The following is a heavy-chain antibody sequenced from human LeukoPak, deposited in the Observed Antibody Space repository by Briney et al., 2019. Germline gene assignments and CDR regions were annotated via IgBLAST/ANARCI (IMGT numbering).Heavy chain of an antibody. CDR3: ARAFTVRSRIDY. Sequence: GASVKVSCKASGYTFTTYYMHWVRQAPGQGLEWMGIINPSGGSTTYAQKFQGRVTMTRDTSTSTAYMELSSLRSEDTAVFFCARAFTVRSRIDYWGQGTLDTVSS. CDR1: GYTFTTYY. D-gene: IGHD4-11*01. V-gene: IGHV1-46*01. J-gene: IGHJ4*02. CDR2: INPSGGST.